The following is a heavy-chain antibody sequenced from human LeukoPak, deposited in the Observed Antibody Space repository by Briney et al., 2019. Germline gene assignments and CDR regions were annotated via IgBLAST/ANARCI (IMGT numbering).Heavy chain of an antibody. CDR3: ARNHYDFWAGDAFDI. CDR1: GFIFSNYG. V-gene: IGHV3-21*01. Sequence: GGSLRLSCAASGFIFSNYGMSWVRQAPGKGLEWVSSISFSSTHIYYADSIQGRFTISRDNAENSLYLQMNSLRAEDTAVYYCARNHYDFWAGDAFDIWGQGTMVTVSS. CDR2: ISFSSTHI. J-gene: IGHJ3*02. D-gene: IGHD3-3*01.